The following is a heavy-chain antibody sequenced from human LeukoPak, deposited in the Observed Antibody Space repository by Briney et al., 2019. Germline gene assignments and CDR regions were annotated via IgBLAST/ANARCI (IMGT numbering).Heavy chain of an antibody. D-gene: IGHD3-3*02. V-gene: IGHV3-33*06. CDR2: IWYDGSNK. CDR1: GFIFSSYG. CDR3: AKYLREHLVYLDY. Sequence: GGSLRLSCAASGFIFSSYGMHWVRQAPGKGLEWVAVIWYDGSNKYYADSVKGRFTISRDNSKNTLYLQMNSLRAEDTAVYYCAKYLREHLVYLDYWGQGTLVTVSS. J-gene: IGHJ4*02.